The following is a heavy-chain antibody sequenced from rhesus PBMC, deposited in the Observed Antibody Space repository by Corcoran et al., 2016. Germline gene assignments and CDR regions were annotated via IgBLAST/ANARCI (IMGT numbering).Heavy chain of an antibody. CDR1: GGSISSGYNY. Sequence: QVQLQESGPGLVKPSETLSLTCAVSGGSISSGYNYWSWIRQPPRKVLEWIGYITYSGSTSYNPSRKMRVTISRDTSKNQFSLKLSSVTAADTAVYYCARSPNIYSSGSWTFDYWGQGVLVTVSS. D-gene: IGHD6-25*01. CDR2: ITYSGST. J-gene: IGHJ4*01. CDR3: ARSPNIYSSGSWTFDY. V-gene: IGHV4-122*02.